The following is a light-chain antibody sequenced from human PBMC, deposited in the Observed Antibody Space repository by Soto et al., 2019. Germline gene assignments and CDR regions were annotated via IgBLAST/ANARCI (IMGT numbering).Light chain of an antibody. V-gene: IGLV2-18*02. Sequence: QSALTQPPSVSGSPGQSVTISCTGATSDVVSWYQQPPGTAPKLMIYEVSHRPSGVPDRFSASKSGNTASLTISGLQAEDEADYYCDSFKNDIVVFGGGTKVTVL. J-gene: IGLJ2*01. CDR3: DSFKNDIVV. CDR2: EVS. CDR1: TSDV.